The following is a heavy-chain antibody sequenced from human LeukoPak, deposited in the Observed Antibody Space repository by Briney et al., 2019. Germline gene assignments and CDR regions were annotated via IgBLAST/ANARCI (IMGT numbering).Heavy chain of an antibody. V-gene: IGHV1-46*01. D-gene: IGHD3-22*01. CDR2: INPSGGST. Sequence: GASVKVSCKASGDTFSSYYMHWVRQAPGQGLEWMGIINPSGGSTSYAQKFQGRVTMTRDMSTSTVYMELSSLRSEDTAVYYCARVRHRDYCDSTSDAFDIWGQGTMVTVSS. CDR1: GDTFSSYY. J-gene: IGHJ3*02. CDR3: ARVRHRDYCDSTSDAFDI.